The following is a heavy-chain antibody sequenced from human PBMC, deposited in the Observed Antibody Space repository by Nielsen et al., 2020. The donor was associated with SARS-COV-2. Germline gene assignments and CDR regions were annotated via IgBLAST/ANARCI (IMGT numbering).Heavy chain of an antibody. Sequence: SETLSLTCAVSGGSISSGGYSWSWIRQPPGKGLEWIGYIYHSGSTYYNPSLKSRVTISVDRSKNQFSLKLSSVTAADTAVYYCARHIRKWLVLSDRKIGYFDLWGRGTLVTVSS. CDR2: IYHSGST. CDR3: ARHIRKWLVLSDRKIGYFDL. D-gene: IGHD6-19*01. J-gene: IGHJ2*01. V-gene: IGHV4-30-2*01. CDR1: GGSISSGGYS.